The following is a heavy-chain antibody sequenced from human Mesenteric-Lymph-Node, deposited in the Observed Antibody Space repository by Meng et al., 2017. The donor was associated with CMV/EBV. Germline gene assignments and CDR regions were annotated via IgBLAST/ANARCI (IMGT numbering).Heavy chain of an antibody. Sequence: ASVKVSCKASGYTFTSYGISWVRQAPGQGLEWMGWISAYNGNTNYAQKLQGRVTMTTDTSTSTAYMELRSLRSDDTAVYYCARRGYCSSTSCYTLDGYYYGMDVWGQGTTVTVSS. CDR2: ISAYNGNT. D-gene: IGHD2-2*02. J-gene: IGHJ6*02. CDR3: ARRGYCSSTSCYTLDGYYYGMDV. V-gene: IGHV1-18*01. CDR1: GYTFTSYG.